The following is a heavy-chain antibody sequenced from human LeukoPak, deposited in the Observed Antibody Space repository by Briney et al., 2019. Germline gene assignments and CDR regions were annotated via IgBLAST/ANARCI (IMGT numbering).Heavy chain of an antibody. CDR1: GGSISSNSYY. CDR3: ARLVRGIYDYFDY. CDR2: VYYTGST. J-gene: IGHJ4*02. Sequence: SETLSLTCTVSGGSISSNSYYWGWIRQPPGKGLEWVGTVYYTGSTYYNPSLKSRVTISVDTSKNQFSLKLNSVTAADTAVYYCARLVRGIYDYFDYWGQGTLVTVSS. D-gene: IGHD3-10*01. V-gene: IGHV4-39*07.